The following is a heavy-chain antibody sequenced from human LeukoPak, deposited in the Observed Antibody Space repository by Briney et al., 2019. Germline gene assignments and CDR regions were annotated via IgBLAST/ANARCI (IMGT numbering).Heavy chain of an antibody. CDR1: GFTFRSYA. V-gene: IGHV3-23*01. Sequence: TGGSLRLSCAASGFTFRSYAMTWVRQAPGKGLEWVSAIGTLGDIAYYADSVRGRLAISRDNSKNTLYLQMTSLRAEDTAIYYCAENASGGLDYWGQGTLVTVSS. CDR3: AENASGGLDY. D-gene: IGHD2-15*01. J-gene: IGHJ4*02. CDR2: IGTLGDIA.